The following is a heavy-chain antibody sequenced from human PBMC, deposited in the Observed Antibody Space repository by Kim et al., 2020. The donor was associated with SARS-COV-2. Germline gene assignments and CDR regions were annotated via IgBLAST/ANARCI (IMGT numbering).Heavy chain of an antibody. CDR1: GGSISSSSYY. V-gene: IGHV4-39*01. D-gene: IGHD3-16*02. CDR3: ARAGIMITFGGVIANNHFDY. J-gene: IGHJ4*02. Sequence: SETLSLTCTVSGGSISSSSYYWGWIRQPPGKGLEWIGSIYYSGSTYYNSSLKSRVTISVDTSKNQFSLKLSSVTAADTAVYYCARAGIMITFGGVIANNHFDYWGQGTLVTVSS. CDR2: IYYSGST.